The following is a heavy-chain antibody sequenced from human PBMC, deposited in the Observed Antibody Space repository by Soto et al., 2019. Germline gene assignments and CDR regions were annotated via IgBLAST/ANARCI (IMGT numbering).Heavy chain of an antibody. CDR2: IYFRGNT. Sequence: QLQLQESGPGLVKPSETLSLTCSVSGDSINSDKYYWGWIRQPPGKGLEWIGSIYFRGNTYYNPSLQTRVTISLEKSKSQFSLKLNSVPAADSAVYFCARLEGLATISYYFDFWGQGALVTVSS. V-gene: IGHV4-39*01. D-gene: IGHD3-9*01. CDR3: ARLEGLATISYYFDF. J-gene: IGHJ4*02. CDR1: GDSINSDKYY.